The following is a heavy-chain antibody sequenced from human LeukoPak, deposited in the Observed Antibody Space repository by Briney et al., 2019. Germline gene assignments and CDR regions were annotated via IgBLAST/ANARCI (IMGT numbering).Heavy chain of an antibody. Sequence: PGGSLRLSCAASGFKFDNYWMSWVRQAPGEGLEWVANIKQDGSVKYYVDSVKGRFTVSRDNARNSQYLQMNSLRPEDTAVYYCARIGYSSSSFDYWGQGTLVTVSS. J-gene: IGHJ4*02. CDR1: GFKFDNYW. D-gene: IGHD6-6*01. CDR3: ARIGYSSSSFDY. V-gene: IGHV3-7*01. CDR2: IKQDGSVK.